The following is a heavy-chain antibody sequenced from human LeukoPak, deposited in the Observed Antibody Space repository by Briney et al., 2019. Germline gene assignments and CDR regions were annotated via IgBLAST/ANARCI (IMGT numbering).Heavy chain of an antibody. CDR2: IIPIFGTA. J-gene: IGHJ3*02. Sequence: SVKVSCKASGGTFSSYAISWVQQAPGQGLEWMGGIIPIFGTANYAQKFRGRVTITADESTSTAYMELSSLRSEDTAVYYCARVDDYVWGSYRLRGDAFDIWGQGTMVTVSS. CDR3: ARVDDYVWGSYRLRGDAFDI. D-gene: IGHD3-16*02. CDR1: GGTFSSYA. V-gene: IGHV1-69*13.